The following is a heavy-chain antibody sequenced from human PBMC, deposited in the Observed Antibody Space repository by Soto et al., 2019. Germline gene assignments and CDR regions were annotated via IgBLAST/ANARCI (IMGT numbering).Heavy chain of an antibody. CDR3: AAGEPLHY. CDR1: CFTFSNYG. J-gene: IGHJ4*02. V-gene: IGHV3-33*01. CDR2: IWYDGSNK. Sequence: VGSLRLSCAASCFTFSNYGMHWVRQAPGKGLGWVAIIWYDGSNKYYADSVKGRFTISRDNSKNTVHLQMNSLRAEDTAMYYCAAGEPLHYRGQGTLVTVSS. D-gene: IGHD3-10*01.